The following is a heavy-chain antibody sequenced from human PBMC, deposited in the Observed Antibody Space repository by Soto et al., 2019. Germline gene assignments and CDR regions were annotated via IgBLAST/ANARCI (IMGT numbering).Heavy chain of an antibody. CDR3: ARANYFDSSGPFDY. D-gene: IGHD3-22*01. CDR2: IYHSGST. Sequence: SETLSLTCTVSGGSISSGAYYWSWIRQHPGKGLEWIGYIYHSGSTYYNPSLESRVTLSVDTSRKQFSLKVSSVTAADTAVYYWARANYFDSSGPFDYWGPGTMVTVSS. J-gene: IGHJ4*02. V-gene: IGHV4-31*03. CDR1: GGSISSGAYY.